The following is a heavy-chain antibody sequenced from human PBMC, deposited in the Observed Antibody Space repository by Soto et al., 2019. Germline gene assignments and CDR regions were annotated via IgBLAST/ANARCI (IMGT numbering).Heavy chain of an antibody. V-gene: IGHV5-51*01. J-gene: IGHJ4*02. CDR3: ASRPYSYGYGTSFDY. CDR1: GYSFTSYW. CDR2: IYPGDSDT. Sequence: GESLKISCKGSGYSFTSYWIGWVRQMPGKGLEWMGIIYPGDSDTRYSPSFQGQVTISADKSISTAYLQWSSLKASDTAMYYCASRPYSYGYGTSFDYWGQGTLVTVSS. D-gene: IGHD5-18*01.